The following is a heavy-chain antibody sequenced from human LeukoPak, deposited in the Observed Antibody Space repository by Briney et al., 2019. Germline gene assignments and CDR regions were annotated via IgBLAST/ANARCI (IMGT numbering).Heavy chain of an antibody. CDR2: ISGSGGST. V-gene: IGHV3-23*01. D-gene: IGHD3-10*01. Sequence: AISGSGGSTYYADSVKGRFTISRDNSKNTLYLQMNSLRAEDTAVYYCAKDGSNVPYYYYYGMDVWGQGTTVTVSS. CDR3: AKDGSNVPYYYYYGMDV. J-gene: IGHJ6*02.